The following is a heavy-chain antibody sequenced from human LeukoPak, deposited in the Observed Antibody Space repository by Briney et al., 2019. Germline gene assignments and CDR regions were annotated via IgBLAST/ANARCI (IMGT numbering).Heavy chain of an antibody. CDR2: ISYDGSKK. CDR1: GFTFNSYA. V-gene: IGHV3-30*04. Sequence: GGSLRLSCAASGFTFNSYAIHWVRQAPGKGLEWVAVISYDGSKKFYAHSAKGRFTISRDNSKNTLYLHMNSLRAEDTAVYYCASIKDMDVWGKGTTVTISS. J-gene: IGHJ6*03. CDR3: ASIKDMDV.